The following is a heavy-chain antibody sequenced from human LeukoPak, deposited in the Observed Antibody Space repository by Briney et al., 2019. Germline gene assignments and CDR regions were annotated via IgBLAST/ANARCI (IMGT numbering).Heavy chain of an antibody. Sequence: SETLSLTCTVSGASISSYYWSWIRQSPGKGLEWIGRIYTSGITNYNPSLESRLTMSLDTSKNQISLRLSSVTAADTAVYYCARKDGDFWGQGTLVTVSS. CDR2: IYTSGIT. CDR3: ARKDGDF. J-gene: IGHJ4*02. V-gene: IGHV4-4*07. CDR1: GASISSYY.